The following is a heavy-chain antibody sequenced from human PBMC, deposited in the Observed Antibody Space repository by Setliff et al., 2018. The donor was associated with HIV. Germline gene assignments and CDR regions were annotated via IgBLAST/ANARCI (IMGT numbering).Heavy chain of an antibody. CDR1: GGSFSSYG. Sequence: SVKVSCKASGGSFSSYGISWVRQAPRQGLEWMGGIIPILGITNYAQKFQGRVTISADKSTSTVSMELSSLRSGDTAVYHCARSSYDILTGYYKALEYWGQGTLVTVSS. J-gene: IGHJ4*02. V-gene: IGHV1-69*10. CDR2: IIPILGIT. CDR3: ARSSYDILTGYYKALEY. D-gene: IGHD3-9*01.